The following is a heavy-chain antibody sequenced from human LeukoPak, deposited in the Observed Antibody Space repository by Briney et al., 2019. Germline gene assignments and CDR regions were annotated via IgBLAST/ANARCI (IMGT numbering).Heavy chain of an antibody. D-gene: IGHD6-13*01. CDR2: INSDGSNT. Sequence: GGSLRLSCAASGFTFSNYWMHWVRQAPGKGLVWVSRINSDGSNTTYADSVKGRFTISRDNAKNTLYLQMNSLRAEDAAVYYCARGGSSRYTISYWGQGTLVTVSS. J-gene: IGHJ4*02. CDR1: GFTFSNYW. V-gene: IGHV3-74*01. CDR3: ARGGSSRYTISY.